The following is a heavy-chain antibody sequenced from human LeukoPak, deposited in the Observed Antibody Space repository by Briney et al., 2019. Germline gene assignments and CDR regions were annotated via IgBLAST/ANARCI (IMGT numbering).Heavy chain of an antibody. CDR1: GGSVSSGTW. CDR3: VYHYGFSFDP. Sequence: SGTLSLTCAISGGSVSSGTWWSWVRQPPEKGLEWIGQIYHSGSTNYNPSPKSRVAISIDKSKSQFSLELSSVTAADTAVYYCVYHYGFSFDPWGQGTLVTVSS. J-gene: IGHJ5*02. V-gene: IGHV4-4*02. D-gene: IGHD3-3*01. CDR2: IYHSGST.